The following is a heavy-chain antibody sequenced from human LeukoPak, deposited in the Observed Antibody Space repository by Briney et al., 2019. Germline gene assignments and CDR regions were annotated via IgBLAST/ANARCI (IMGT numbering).Heavy chain of an antibody. V-gene: IGHV4-4*07. Sequence: SETLSLTCTVSGGSICRYYWSWVRHPAGEGLEWIGRIYTSGSTNYNPSLKSRVTMSVDTSKNQFSLKLSSVTAADTAVYDCARTTAVTYYDFWSGYYPTDNWFDPWGQGTLVTVSS. J-gene: IGHJ5*02. CDR1: GGSICRYY. D-gene: IGHD3-3*01. CDR3: ARTTAVTYYDFWSGYYPTDNWFDP. CDR2: IYTSGST.